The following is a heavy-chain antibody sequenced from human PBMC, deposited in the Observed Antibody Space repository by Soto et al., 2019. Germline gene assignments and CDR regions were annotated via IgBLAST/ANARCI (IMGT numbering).Heavy chain of an antibody. V-gene: IGHV1-46*03. CDR2: INPSGGST. CDR1: GYTFTSYY. Sequence: QVQLVQSGAEVKKPGASVKVSYKASGYTFTSYYMHWVRQAPGQGLEWMGIINPSGGSTSYAQKFQGRVTMTRDTSTSTVYMELSSLRSEDTAVYYCARVLSVEDAFDIWGQGTMVTVSS. J-gene: IGHJ3*02. CDR3: ARVLSVEDAFDI.